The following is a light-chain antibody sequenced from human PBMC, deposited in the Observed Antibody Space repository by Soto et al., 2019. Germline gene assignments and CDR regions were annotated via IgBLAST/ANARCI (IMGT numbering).Light chain of an antibody. CDR2: EVS. CDR1: SSDVGGYDF. CDR3: TSYSNSHIRVV. V-gene: IGLV2-14*01. Sequence: QSALTQPASVSGALGQSITISCTGTSSDVGGYDFVSWYQQHPGKAPRLMIYEVSDRPSGVSYRFSGSKSGNTASLTISGLQAEGEAHYYCTSYSNSHIRVVFGGGTKLTVL. J-gene: IGLJ2*01.